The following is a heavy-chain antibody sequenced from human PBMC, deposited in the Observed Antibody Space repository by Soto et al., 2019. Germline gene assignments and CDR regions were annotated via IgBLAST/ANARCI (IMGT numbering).Heavy chain of an antibody. CDR1: GFIFSNYW. J-gene: IGHJ6*02. CDR3: VRVVASIDRYGLDV. V-gene: IGHV3-7*05. Sequence: GGSLRLSCAASGFIFSNYWMSWVRQAPGKGPEWVANIKQDGSEKYYVDSLRGRFTISRDNAKNSLYLQMNSLRVEDTAMYYCVRVVASIDRYGLDVWGQGATVTVSS. D-gene: IGHD5-12*01. CDR2: IKQDGSEK.